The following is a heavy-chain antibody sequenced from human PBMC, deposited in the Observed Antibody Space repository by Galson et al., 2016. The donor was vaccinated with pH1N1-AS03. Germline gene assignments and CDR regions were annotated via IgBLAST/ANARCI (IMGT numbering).Heavy chain of an antibody. J-gene: IGHJ6*02. CDR1: GFTFSRYP. CDR3: VRDGVFRSVMDV. Sequence: SLRLSCAASGFTFSRYPMAWVRQTPGKGLQWVATIKEDGSETNYVESVKGRFTIYRDNDKRSTYLEMNNLTVEDTAVYYCVRDGVFRSVMDVWGQGTTVTASS. D-gene: IGHD1-14*01. V-gene: IGHV3-7*03. CDR2: IKEDGSET.